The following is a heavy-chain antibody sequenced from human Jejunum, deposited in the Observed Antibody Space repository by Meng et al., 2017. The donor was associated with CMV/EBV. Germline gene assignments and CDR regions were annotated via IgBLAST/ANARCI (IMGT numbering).Heavy chain of an antibody. V-gene: IGHV5-51*01. CDR2: ISPGDSDT. J-gene: IGHJ4*02. D-gene: IGHD6-13*01. CDR3: ARRGLAAAGTGTTFDY. CDR1: SSFTNSW. Sequence: SSFTNSWIGWVRQMPGKGLEWMGIISPGDSDTRYSPSFQGQVTISVDKSISTAYLQWSSLKASDTAMYYCARRGLAAAGTGTTFDYWGQGTLVTVSS.